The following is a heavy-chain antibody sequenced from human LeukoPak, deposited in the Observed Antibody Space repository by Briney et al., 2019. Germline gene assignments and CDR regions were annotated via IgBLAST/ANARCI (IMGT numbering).Heavy chain of an antibody. J-gene: IGHJ4*02. V-gene: IGHV3-30*02. CDR3: ARAGNWNDRVYFDY. CDR1: GFTFSSYG. CDR2: IRYDGSNK. D-gene: IGHD1-1*01. Sequence: GGSLRLSCAASGFTFSSYGMHWVRQAPGKGLEWVAFIRYDGSNKYYADSVKGRFTISRDNSKNTLYLQMNSLRAEDTAVYYCARAGNWNDRVYFDYWGQGTLVTVSS.